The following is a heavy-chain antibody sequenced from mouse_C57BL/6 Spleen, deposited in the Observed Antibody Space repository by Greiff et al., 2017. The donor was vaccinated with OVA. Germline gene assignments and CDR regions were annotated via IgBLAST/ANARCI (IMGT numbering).Heavy chain of an antibody. CDR2: ISYDGSN. Sequence: DVKLQESGPGLVKPSQSLSLTCSVTGYSITSGYYWNWIRQFPGNKLEWMGYISYDGSNNYNPSLKNRISITRDTSQNQFFLKLNSVTTEDTATYYCARGGYDGAMDYWGQGTSVTVSS. D-gene: IGHD2-2*01. CDR1: GYSITSGYY. V-gene: IGHV3-6*01. CDR3: ARGGYDGAMDY. J-gene: IGHJ4*01.